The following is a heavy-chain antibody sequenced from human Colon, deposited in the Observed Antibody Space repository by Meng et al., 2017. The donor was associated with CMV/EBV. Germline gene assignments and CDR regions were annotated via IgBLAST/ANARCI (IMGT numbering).Heavy chain of an antibody. J-gene: IGHJ6*02. Sequence: GGSLRLSCAASGFTFSNYWMTWLRQAPGRGLELVAHIKEDGSEKHYVDSVEGRFTISRDNAKNSLYLQMDSLRAEDTAVYYCARDQEWELLQANYGMDVWGQGTTVTVSS. CDR1: GFTFSNYW. V-gene: IGHV3-7*01. CDR2: IKEDGSEK. CDR3: ARDQEWELLQANYGMDV. D-gene: IGHD1-26*01.